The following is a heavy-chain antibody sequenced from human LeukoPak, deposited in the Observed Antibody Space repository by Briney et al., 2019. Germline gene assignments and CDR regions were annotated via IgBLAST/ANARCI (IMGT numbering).Heavy chain of an antibody. CDR3: AKRAHSGSYYAAFDI. Sequence: GGSLRLSCAASGFTFSSYPMSWVRQAPEKGLEWVPGVLGGGGTTYYADSVKGRFTISRDNSKNTMYLQMNRLRAEDTALYYCAKRAHSGSYYAAFDIWGQGTEVTVSS. V-gene: IGHV3-23*01. D-gene: IGHD1-26*01. CDR1: GFTFSSYP. CDR2: VLGGGGTT. J-gene: IGHJ3*02.